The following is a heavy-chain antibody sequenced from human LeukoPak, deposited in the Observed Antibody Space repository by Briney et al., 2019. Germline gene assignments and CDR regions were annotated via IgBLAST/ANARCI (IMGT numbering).Heavy chain of an antibody. D-gene: IGHD4-23*01. CDR2: ISTSSSYI. CDR1: GFTFSSYT. Sequence: GGSLRLSCAASGFTFSSYTMNWVRQAPGKGLEWVSSISTSSSYIYYADSVKGRFTISRDNARNSLYLEMNSLRAEDTAVYFCARDGDTVLTRGYYYYLDVWGKGTTVTVSS. J-gene: IGHJ6*03. CDR3: ARDGDTVLTRGYYYYLDV. V-gene: IGHV3-21*01.